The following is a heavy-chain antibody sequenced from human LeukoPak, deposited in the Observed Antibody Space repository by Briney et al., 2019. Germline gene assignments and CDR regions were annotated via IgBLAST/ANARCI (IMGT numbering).Heavy chain of an antibody. CDR3: AEDSGSHYV. D-gene: IGHD1-26*01. CDR1: GFTFSSSS. V-gene: IGHV3-23*01. CDR2: IGGTGSTT. Sequence: GGSLRLSCAVSGFTFSSSSMSWVRQAPGKGLEWISVIGGTGSTTFYADSVKGRFTLSRDNSKDTLYLQMNSLRAEDTAVYYCAEDSGSHYVWGQGTLVTVSS. J-gene: IGHJ4*02.